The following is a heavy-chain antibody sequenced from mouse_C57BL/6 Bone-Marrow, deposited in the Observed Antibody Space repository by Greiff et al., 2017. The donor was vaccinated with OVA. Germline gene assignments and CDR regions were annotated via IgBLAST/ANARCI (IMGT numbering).Heavy chain of an antibody. CDR2: INPSTGGT. V-gene: IGHV1-42*01. D-gene: IGHD4-1*01. CDR3: ARGGTSPFAD. CDR1: GYSFTGYY. J-gene: IGHJ3*01. Sequence: EVQLQQSGPELVKPGASVKISCKASGYSFTGYYMNWVKQSPEKSLEWIGEINPSTGGTTYNQKFKAKATLTVDKSSSTAYMQRKSLTSEDSAVYYCARGGTSPFADWGQGTLVTVSA.